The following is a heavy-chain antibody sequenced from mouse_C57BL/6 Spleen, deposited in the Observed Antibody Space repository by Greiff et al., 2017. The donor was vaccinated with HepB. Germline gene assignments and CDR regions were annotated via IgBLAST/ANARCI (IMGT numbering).Heavy chain of an antibody. D-gene: IGHD2-12*01. J-gene: IGHJ1*03. V-gene: IGHV5-9*01. Sequence: EVHLVESGGGLVKPGGSLKLSCAASGFTFSSYTMSWVRQPPETRLAWVATISGGGGNTYSPDSVKGGFTIASDNAKNTRYLQSSSLRSADTALYYCARHHDRWYVDVWGTGTTGTVAS. CDR3: ARHHDRWYVDV. CDR1: GFTFSSYT. CDR2: ISGGGGNT.